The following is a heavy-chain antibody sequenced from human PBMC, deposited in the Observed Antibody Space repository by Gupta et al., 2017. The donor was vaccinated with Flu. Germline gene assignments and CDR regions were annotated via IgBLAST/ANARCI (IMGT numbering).Heavy chain of an antibody. D-gene: IGHD2-2*01. CDR1: GGSISSGGYY. V-gene: IGHV4-31*03. CDR2: IYYSGST. CDR3: ARECSSTSCYLSWFDP. J-gene: IGHJ5*02. Sequence: QVQLQESGPGLVKPSQTLSLTCTVSGGSISSGGYYWSWIRQHPGKGLEWIGYIYYSGSTYYNPSLKSRVTISVDTSKNQFSLKLSSVTAADTAVYYCARECSSTSCYLSWFDPWGQGTLVTVSS.